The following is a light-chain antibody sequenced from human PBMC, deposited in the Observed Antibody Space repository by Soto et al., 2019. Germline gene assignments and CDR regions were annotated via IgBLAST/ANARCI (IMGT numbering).Light chain of an antibody. Sequence: DIPMTQSPSSLSASVGDRVTITCRASQSIRNYLNWYQHKPGKAPKILIYGASTLQSGVPSRFSGSGSGTEFTLTISSLQPEDFATYYCQQSYSTHALTFGGGTKVEI. V-gene: IGKV1-39*01. CDR2: GAS. J-gene: IGKJ4*01. CDR1: QSIRNY. CDR3: QQSYSTHALT.